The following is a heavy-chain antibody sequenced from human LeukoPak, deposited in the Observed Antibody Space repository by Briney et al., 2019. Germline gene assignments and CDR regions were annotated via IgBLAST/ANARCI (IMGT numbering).Heavy chain of an antibody. Sequence: GASVKVSCKASGYTFTSYGISWVRQAPGQGLEWMGWISAYNGNTNCAQRVQGRVTMTTDTSTSTAYMELRSLRSDDTAVYYCARDVDTSMAYYFDCWGQGTLVTVSS. V-gene: IGHV1-18*01. CDR2: ISAYNGNT. D-gene: IGHD5-18*01. J-gene: IGHJ4*02. CDR1: GYTFTSYG. CDR3: ARDVDTSMAYYFDC.